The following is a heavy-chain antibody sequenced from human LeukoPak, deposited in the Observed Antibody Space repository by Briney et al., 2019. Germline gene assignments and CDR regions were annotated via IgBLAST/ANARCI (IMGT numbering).Heavy chain of an antibody. J-gene: IGHJ5*02. CDR3: ARDWGFGSSLSP. CDR1: GFTFSDYY. Sequence: PGGSLRLSCAASGFTFSDYYMSWIRQAPGKGLVGVSYISSSGSTIYYADSVKGRFTISRDNAKNSLYLQMNSLRAEDTAVYYCARDWGFGSSLSPWGQGTLVTVSS. CDR2: ISSSGSTI. V-gene: IGHV3-11*01. D-gene: IGHD2-15*01.